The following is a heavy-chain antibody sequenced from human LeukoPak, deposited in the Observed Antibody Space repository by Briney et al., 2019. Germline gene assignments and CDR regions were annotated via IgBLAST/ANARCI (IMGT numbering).Heavy chain of an antibody. CDR1: GFTFSSYW. D-gene: IGHD2-21*02. CDR3: ARDPTDCGGDCVSFDY. CDR2: IKQDGSEK. Sequence: GGSLRLSCAASGFTFSSYWMSWVRQAPGKGLEWVANIKQDGSEKSYVASVKGRFTISRDNAKNTLYLQMNSLRAEDTAVYYCARDPTDCGGDCVSFDYWGQGTLVTVSS. J-gene: IGHJ4*02. V-gene: IGHV3-7*01.